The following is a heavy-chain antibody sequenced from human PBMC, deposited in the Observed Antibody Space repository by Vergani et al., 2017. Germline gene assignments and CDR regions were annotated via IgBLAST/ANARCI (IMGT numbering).Heavy chain of an antibody. CDR3: ARQFWVSQGVGAFET. CDR2: VFHRGSA. J-gene: IGHJ3*02. CDR1: GYSISRGYY. V-gene: IGHV4-38-2*02. D-gene: IGHD3-16*01. Sequence: QVQLQESGPGLVKASVTLSLTCSVSGYSISRGYYWGWIRQPPGKGLEWIATVFHRGSAYYNPSLRRRVTISVETSKNQFSLRLTTLTAADTAVYYCARQFWVSQGVGAFETWGRGTEVAVSS.